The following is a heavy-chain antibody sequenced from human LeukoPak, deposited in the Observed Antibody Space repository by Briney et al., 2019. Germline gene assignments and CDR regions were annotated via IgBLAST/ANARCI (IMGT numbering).Heavy chain of an antibody. V-gene: IGHV3-49*04. CDR1: GFTFGDYA. CDR2: IRSKAYGGTT. D-gene: IGHD6-13*01. Sequence: GGSLRLSCTASGFTFGDYAMSWVRQAPGKGLEWVGFIRSKAYGGTTEYAASVKGRFTISRDDSKSIAYLQMNTLKTEDTAVYYCAKGIRSSSWYCFDYWGQGTLVSVSS. J-gene: IGHJ4*02. CDR3: AKGIRSSSWYCFDY.